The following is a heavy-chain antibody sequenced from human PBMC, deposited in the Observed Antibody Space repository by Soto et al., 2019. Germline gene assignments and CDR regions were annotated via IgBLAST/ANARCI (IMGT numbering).Heavy chain of an antibody. CDR3: ARAEAVGATTEWFDP. V-gene: IGHV4-59*01. D-gene: IGHD1-26*01. CDR2: IYYSGST. J-gene: IGHJ5*02. Sequence: PSETLSLTCTVSGGSISSYYWSWIRQPPGKGLEWIGYIYYSGSTNYNPSLKSRVTISVDTSKNQFSLKLSSVTAADTAVYYCARAEAVGATTEWFDPWGQGTLVTVSS. CDR1: GGSISSYY.